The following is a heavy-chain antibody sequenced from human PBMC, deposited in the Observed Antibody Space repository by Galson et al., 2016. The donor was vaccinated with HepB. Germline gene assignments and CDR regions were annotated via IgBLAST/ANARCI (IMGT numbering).Heavy chain of an antibody. V-gene: IGHV1-18*01. CDR2: ISGYNGNT. CDR1: GYTFSDYG. CDR3: AVMAVAGYDY. D-gene: IGHD6-19*01. J-gene: IGHJ4*02. Sequence: SEKVSCKASGYTFSDYGISWVRQAPGQGLEWMGWISGYNGNTNYAQKLQDRVTMTTDTSTNTAYMALRSLRSDDTAVYYCAVMAVAGYDYWGQGTPVTVSS.